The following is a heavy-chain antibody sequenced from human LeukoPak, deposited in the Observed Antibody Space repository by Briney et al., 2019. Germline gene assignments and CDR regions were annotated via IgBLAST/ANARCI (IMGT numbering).Heavy chain of an antibody. CDR3: ARDIVSGSGSLDY. V-gene: IGHV3-74*01. D-gene: IGHD3-10*01. CDR1: RFSFSSYW. Sequence: GGSLRLSCAASRFSFSSYWMHWVCQAPGKGLVRVSRVKSDGSNPSYADSVKGRFTISRDNAENMLYLQMNTLGAEDTAVYYCARDIVSGSGSLDYWGQGTLVTVSS. J-gene: IGHJ4*02. CDR2: VKSDGSNP.